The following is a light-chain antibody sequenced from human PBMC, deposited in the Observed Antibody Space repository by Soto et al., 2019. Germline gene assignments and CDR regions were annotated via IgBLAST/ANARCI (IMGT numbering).Light chain of an antibody. CDR1: QSISSW. CDR2: KAS. J-gene: IGKJ1*01. V-gene: IGKV1-5*03. CDR3: QHYNTYPWT. Sequence: IQLTQSPSSLSASVGDRVTITCLASQSISSWLAWYQQKPGKAPNLLIHKASHLESGVPSRFSGSGSGTEFTLTISSLQPGDFATYYCQHYNTYPWTFGQGTKVDIK.